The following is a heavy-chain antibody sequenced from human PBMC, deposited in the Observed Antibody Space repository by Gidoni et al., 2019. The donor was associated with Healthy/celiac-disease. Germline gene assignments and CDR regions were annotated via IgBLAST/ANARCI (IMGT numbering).Heavy chain of an antibody. CDR3: AKDIARRVAVADY. Sequence: EVQLVESGGGVVQPGGSLRLSCAASGFTFDDYTMHWVRQAPGKGLEWVSLISWAGGSTYYADSVKGRFTISRDNSKNSLYLQMNRLRTEDTALYYCAKDIARRVAVADYWGQGTLVTVSS. CDR2: ISWAGGST. CDR1: GFTFDDYT. V-gene: IGHV3-43*01. D-gene: IGHD6-19*01. J-gene: IGHJ4*02.